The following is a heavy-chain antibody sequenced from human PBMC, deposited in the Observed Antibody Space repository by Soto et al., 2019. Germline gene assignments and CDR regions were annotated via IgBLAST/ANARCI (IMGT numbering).Heavy chain of an antibody. CDR3: AKDRYLDHDSRGYLFDN. V-gene: IGHV3-23*01. CDR2: ISRYGDFT. J-gene: IGHJ4*02. D-gene: IGHD3-22*01. Sequence: EVQLLESGGDLIQPGGSLRLSCAASGFTFNIYAKTWVRQAPGKGLEWVSAISRYGDFTYYADSVEGRFTISRDNSKNTLYLQMNSLRAEDTAVYYCAKDRYLDHDSRGYLFDNWGQGTLVTVSS. CDR1: GFTFNIYA.